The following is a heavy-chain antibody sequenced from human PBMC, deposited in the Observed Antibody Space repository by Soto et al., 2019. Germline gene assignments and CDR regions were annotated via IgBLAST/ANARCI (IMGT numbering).Heavy chain of an antibody. D-gene: IGHD4-17*01. CDR3: AKDSGYGGNSDFDY. J-gene: IGHJ4*02. CDR2: ISYDGSNK. Sequence: GGSLRLSCAASGFNFSSYGMHWVRQAPGKGLEWVAVISYDGSNKYYAASVKGRFTISRDNSKNTLYLQMNSLRAEDTAVYYCAKDSGYGGNSDFDYWGQGTLVTVSS. CDR1: GFNFSSYG. V-gene: IGHV3-30*18.